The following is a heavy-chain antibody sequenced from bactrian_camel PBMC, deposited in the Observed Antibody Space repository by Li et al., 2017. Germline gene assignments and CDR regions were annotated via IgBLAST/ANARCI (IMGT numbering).Heavy chain of an antibody. D-gene: IGHD1*01. CDR1: ERTYDTRC. J-gene: IGHJ4*01. CDR2: IYRAGGNT. Sequence: HVQLVESGGGSVQAGGSLRLSCRASERTYDTRCMGWFRQAPGKEREGVAVIYRAGGNTVYAPSVKGRFTTSQDNAKNTLYLQMDNLKPEDTAVYYCAADLRFPCDLISWQMAYHGQGTQVTVS. V-gene: IGHV3-3*01.